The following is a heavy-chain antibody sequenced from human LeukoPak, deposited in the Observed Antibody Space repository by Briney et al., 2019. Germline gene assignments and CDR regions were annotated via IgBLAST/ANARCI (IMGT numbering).Heavy chain of an antibody. V-gene: IGHV4-4*07. CDR3: ARDFRDYSFDY. J-gene: IGHJ4*02. D-gene: IGHD4-11*01. Sequence: SETLSLTCTVSGGSISSYYWSWIRQPAGKGLEWIGRIYTSGSTNNNPSLKSRVTMSVDTSKNQISLKLSSVTAADTAVYYCARDFRDYSFDYWGQGTLVTVSS. CDR2: IYTSGST. CDR1: GGSISSYY.